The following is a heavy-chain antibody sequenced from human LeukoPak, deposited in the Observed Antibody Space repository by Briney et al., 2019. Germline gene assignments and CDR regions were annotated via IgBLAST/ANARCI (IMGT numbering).Heavy chain of an antibody. D-gene: IGHD5-12*01. V-gene: IGHV1-2*02. CDR3: ARPNFRYDYFDY. J-gene: IGHJ4*02. Sequence: ASVKVSCKASGYTFTGYYMHWVRQAPGQGLEWMGWINPSSGGTNYAQKFQGRVTMTRDTSISTAYMELSRLRSDDTAVYYCARPNFRYDYFDYWGQGTLVTVSS. CDR2: INPSSGGT. CDR1: GYTFTGYY.